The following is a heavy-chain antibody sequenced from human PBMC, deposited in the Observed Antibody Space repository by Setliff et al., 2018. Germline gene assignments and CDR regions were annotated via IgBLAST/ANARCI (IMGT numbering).Heavy chain of an antibody. CDR1: GGSFSGYY. CDR3: ARLRGAFDY. V-gene: IGHV4-34*01. Sequence: SETLSLTCAVYGGSFSGYYWSWIRQPPGKGLEWIGEINHSGSTNYNPSLESRVTISVDTSKNQFSLRLNSATAADTAVYYCARLRGAFDYWGQGTLVTVSS. D-gene: IGHD3-16*01. CDR2: INHSGST. J-gene: IGHJ4*02.